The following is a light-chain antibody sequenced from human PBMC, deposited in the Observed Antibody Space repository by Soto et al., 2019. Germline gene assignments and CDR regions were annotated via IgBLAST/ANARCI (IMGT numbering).Light chain of an antibody. Sequence: QSVLTQPASVSGAPGQSITISCTGTSNDVGGYKYVSWYQQRPGTAPKLIMFEVNNRPSGVSDRFSGSKSGNTASLTVSGLQTEDEADYYCSSYGGFNNVLFGGGTQLTVL. CDR1: SNDVGGYKY. CDR2: EVN. CDR3: SSYGGFNNVL. V-gene: IGLV2-14*03. J-gene: IGLJ2*01.